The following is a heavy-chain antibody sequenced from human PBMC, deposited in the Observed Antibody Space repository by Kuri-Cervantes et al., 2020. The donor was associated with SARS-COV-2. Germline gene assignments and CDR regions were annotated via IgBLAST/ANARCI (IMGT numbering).Heavy chain of an antibody. V-gene: IGHV4-39*01. CDR1: GGSISSYY. D-gene: IGHD5-18*01. Sequence: GSLRLSCTVSGGSISSYYWSWIRQPPRKGLEWIGSMYYSGSTYSNPSLKSRVIISVDTSKNQFSLKLSSVTAADTAVYYCARLHLVDTAMVALNWFDPWGQGTLVTVSS. CDR3: ARLHLVDTAMVALNWFDP. CDR2: MYYSGST. J-gene: IGHJ5*02.